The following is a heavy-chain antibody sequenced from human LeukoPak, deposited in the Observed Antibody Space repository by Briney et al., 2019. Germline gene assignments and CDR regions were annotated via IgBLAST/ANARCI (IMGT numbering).Heavy chain of an antibody. CDR3: AKDYSGYSYGYWSDYYYYYGMDV. CDR2: INPNSGGT. J-gene: IGHJ6*02. Sequence: ASVKVSCKASGYTFTGYYMHWVRQAPGQGLEWMGWINPNSGGTNYAQKFQGRVTMTRDTSISTAYMELSRLRSDDTAVYYCAKDYSGYSYGYWSDYYYYYGMDVWGQGTTVTVSS. V-gene: IGHV1-2*02. D-gene: IGHD5-18*01. CDR1: GYTFTGYY.